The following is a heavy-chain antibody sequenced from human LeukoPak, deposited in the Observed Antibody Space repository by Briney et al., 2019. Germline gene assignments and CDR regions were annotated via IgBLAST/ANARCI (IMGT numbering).Heavy chain of an antibody. CDR3: AKDQVISGSEASDI. CDR1: GFTFSSYR. J-gene: IGHJ3*02. Sequence: PGGSLRLSCAASGFTFSSYRMHWVRQAPGKGLVWVSRINTDGSSTSYADSVKGRFTISRDNSWNTLYLQMSSLRAEDTAVYYCAKDQVISGSEASDIWGQGTMVTVSS. CDR2: INTDGSST. D-gene: IGHD2-21*01. V-gene: IGHV3-74*01.